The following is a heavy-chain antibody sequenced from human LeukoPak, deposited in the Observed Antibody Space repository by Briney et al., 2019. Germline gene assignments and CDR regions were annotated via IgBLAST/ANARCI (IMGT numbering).Heavy chain of an antibody. CDR3: SRDRLGGLDL. D-gene: IGHD5-12*01. Sequence: GGSLRLSCAASGFDFSTYAINWVRQAPGKGLEWVSSISTMSNYIFYGDSVKGRSTISRDNAKNSVYLQMNSLRPEDTAVYYCSRDRLGGLDLWGQGTLVTVSS. CDR2: ISTMSNYI. J-gene: IGHJ5*02. V-gene: IGHV3-21*01. CDR1: GFDFSTYA.